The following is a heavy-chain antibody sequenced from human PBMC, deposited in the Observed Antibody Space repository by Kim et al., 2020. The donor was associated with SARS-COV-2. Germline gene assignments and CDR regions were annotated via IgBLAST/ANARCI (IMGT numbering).Heavy chain of an antibody. CDR2: IYPGDSDT. CDR3: ARLSGYCSSTSCYHDAFDI. J-gene: IGHJ3*02. V-gene: IGHV5-51*01. CDR1: GYSFTSYW. Sequence: GESLKISCKGSGYSFTSYWIGWVRQMPGKGLEWMGIIYPGDSDTRYSPSFQGQVTISADKSISTAYLQWSSLKASDTAMYYCARLSGYCSSTSCYHDAFDIWGQGTMVTVSS. D-gene: IGHD2-2*01.